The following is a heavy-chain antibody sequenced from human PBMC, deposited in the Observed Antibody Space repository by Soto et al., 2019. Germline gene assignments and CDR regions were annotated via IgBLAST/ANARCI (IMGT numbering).Heavy chain of an antibody. CDR2: INHSGST. Sequence: QVQLQHWGAGVLKPSETLSLTCAVYGGSFSGYYWSWIRQPPGKGLEWIGEINHSGSTNYNPSLKRRVSISVDTYKNQFCLKLSSVTAADTAVYYCARGEQRVTPEYYFDYWGQGTLVTVSS. D-gene: IGHD3-10*01. CDR1: GGSFSGYY. CDR3: ARGEQRVTPEYYFDY. V-gene: IGHV4-34*01. J-gene: IGHJ4*02.